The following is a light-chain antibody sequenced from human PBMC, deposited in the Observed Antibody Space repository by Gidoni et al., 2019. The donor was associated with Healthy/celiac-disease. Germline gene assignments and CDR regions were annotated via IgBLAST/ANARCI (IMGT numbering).Light chain of an antibody. Sequence: DIQMTQSPSSLSASVGDRVTITCQASQDISNYLNWYQQKPGKAHKLLIYDASNLETGVPSRFSGSGSGTDFPFTISSLQPEDIATYYCQQYDNLPALTFGGGTKVEIK. V-gene: IGKV1-33*01. CDR1: QDISNY. CDR3: QQYDNLPALT. CDR2: DAS. J-gene: IGKJ4*01.